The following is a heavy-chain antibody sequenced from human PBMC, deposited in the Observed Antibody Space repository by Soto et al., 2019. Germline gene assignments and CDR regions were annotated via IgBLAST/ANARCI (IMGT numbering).Heavy chain of an antibody. V-gene: IGHV1-3*01. D-gene: IGHD6-19*01. CDR1: GYTSTSYA. CDR2: INAGNGNT. CDR3: AREASSGWYVRIYWFDP. J-gene: IGHJ5*02. Sequence: GASVKVSCKASGYTSTSYAMHWVRQAPGQRLEWMGWINAGNGNTKYSQKFQGRVTITRDTSASTAYMELSSLRSEDTAVYYCAREASSGWYVRIYWFDPWGQGTLVTVSS.